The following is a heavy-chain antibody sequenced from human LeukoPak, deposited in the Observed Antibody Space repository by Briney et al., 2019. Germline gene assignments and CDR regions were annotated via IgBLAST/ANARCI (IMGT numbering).Heavy chain of an antibody. CDR2: INHSGST. D-gene: IGHD2-2*02. CDR1: GGSFSGYY. V-gene: IGHV4-34*01. J-gene: IGHJ6*02. CDR3: ARVRGYCSSTSCYTGYYYYYYDMDV. Sequence: SETLSLTCAVYGGSFSGYYWSWIRQPPGKGLEWIGDINHSGSTNYNPSLKSRVTISVDTSKNQSSLKLSSVTAADTAVYYCARVRGYCSSTSCYTGYYYYYYDMDVWGQGTTVTVSS.